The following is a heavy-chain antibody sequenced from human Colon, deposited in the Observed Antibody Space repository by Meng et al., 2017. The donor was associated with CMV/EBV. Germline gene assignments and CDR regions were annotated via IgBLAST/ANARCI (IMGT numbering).Heavy chain of an antibody. Sequence: QRQEAGPGLVRASENLSLTCSVSGAPISNFFWSWIRQYAGMRLEWIGRIQSDGNTYYNPSLKSRVTVSQDTSKNQISLRLRSVTAADTAVYYCATGSGDFDHWGQGTLVTVSS. V-gene: IGHV4-4*07. CDR2: IQSDGNT. D-gene: IGHD1-26*01. CDR3: ATGSGDFDH. J-gene: IGHJ4*02. CDR1: GAPISNFF.